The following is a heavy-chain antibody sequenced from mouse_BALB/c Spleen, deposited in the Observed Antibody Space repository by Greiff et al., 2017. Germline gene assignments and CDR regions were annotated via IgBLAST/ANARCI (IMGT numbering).Heavy chain of an antibody. Sequence: DVKLVESGGGLVQPGGSLRLSCATSGFTFTDYYMSWVRQPPGKALEWLGFIRNKANGYTTEYSASVKGRFTISRDNSQSILYLQMNTLRAEDSATYYCARAPLWSSYYFDYWGQGTTLTVSS. D-gene: IGHD1-1*01. CDR3: ARAPLWSSYYFDY. CDR1: GFTFTDYY. V-gene: IGHV7-3*02. CDR2: IRNKANGYTT. J-gene: IGHJ2*01.